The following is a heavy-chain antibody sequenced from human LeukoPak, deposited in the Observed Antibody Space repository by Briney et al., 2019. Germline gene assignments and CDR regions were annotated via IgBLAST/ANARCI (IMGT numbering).Heavy chain of an antibody. CDR1: GYTFTNYY. J-gene: IGHJ4*02. CDR3: ARGYSSSYRIDY. CDR2: INPSGDST. D-gene: IGHD6-19*01. Sequence: GASVKVSCEASGYTFTNYYMHWVRQAPGQGLERMGVINPSGDSTRYEQKFQDRVTMTRETSTRTVYMELSSLRSEDTAVYYCARGYSSSYRIDYWGQGTLVTVSS. V-gene: IGHV1-46*01.